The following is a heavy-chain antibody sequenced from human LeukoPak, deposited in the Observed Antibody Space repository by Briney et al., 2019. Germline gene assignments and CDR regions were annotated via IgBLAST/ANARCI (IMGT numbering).Heavy chain of an antibody. V-gene: IGHV4-34*01. Sequence: SETLSLTCAVYGGSFSGYYWSWIRQPPGKGLEWIGEINHSGSTNYNPSLKSRVTISVDTSKNQFSLKLSSVTAADTAVYYCARGGGQQLADYWGQGTLVTVSS. D-gene: IGHD6-13*01. CDR2: INHSGST. CDR1: GGSFSGYY. CDR3: ARGGGQQLADY. J-gene: IGHJ4*02.